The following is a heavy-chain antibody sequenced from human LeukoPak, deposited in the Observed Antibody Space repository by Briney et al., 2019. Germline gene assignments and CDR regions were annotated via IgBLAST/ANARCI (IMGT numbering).Heavy chain of an antibody. CDR3: AKSWGYTRPYYNYMDV. CDR2: IYYSGST. V-gene: IGHV4-39*07. Sequence: PSETLSLTCTVSGGSISSSYSYWGWIRQPPGKGLEWIGNIYYSGSTYYSPSLTSRVTVSVDTSENQFSLKLSSVTAADTAVYYCAKSWGYTRPYYNYMDVWGKGTTVTVS. D-gene: IGHD3-16*02. J-gene: IGHJ6*03. CDR1: GGSISSSYSY.